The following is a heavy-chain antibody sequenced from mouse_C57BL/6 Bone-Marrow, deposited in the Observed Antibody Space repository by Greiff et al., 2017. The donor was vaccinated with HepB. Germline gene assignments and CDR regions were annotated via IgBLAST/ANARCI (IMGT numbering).Heavy chain of an antibody. CDR2: IDPSDSYT. Sequence: VQLQQPGAELVMPGASVKLSCKASGYTFTSYWMHWVKQRPGQGLEWIGEIDPSDSYTNYNQKFKGKSTLTVDKSSSTAYMQLSSLTSEDSAVYYCAKYWAARGYCAMDYWGQGTSVTVSS. D-gene: IGHD3-1*01. CDR3: AKYWAARGYCAMDY. V-gene: IGHV1-69*01. CDR1: GYTFTSYW. J-gene: IGHJ4*01.